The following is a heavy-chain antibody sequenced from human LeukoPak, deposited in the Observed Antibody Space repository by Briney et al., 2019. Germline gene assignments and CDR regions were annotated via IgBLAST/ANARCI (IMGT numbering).Heavy chain of an antibody. J-gene: IGHJ4*02. Sequence: ASVKVSCKASGYTFTSYGISWVRQAPGQGLEWMGWISAYNGNTNYAQKLQGRVTMTTGTSTSTAYMELRSLRSDDTAVYYCARDPLYYDSSQLLYWGQGTLVTVSS. CDR2: ISAYNGNT. CDR3: ARDPLYYDSSQLLY. V-gene: IGHV1-18*01. D-gene: IGHD3-22*01. CDR1: GYTFTSYG.